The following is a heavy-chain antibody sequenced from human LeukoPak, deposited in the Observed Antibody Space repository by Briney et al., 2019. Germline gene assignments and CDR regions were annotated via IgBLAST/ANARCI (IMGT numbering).Heavy chain of an antibody. D-gene: IGHD6-6*01. CDR3: ARDRNSGSSLDI. Sequence: ASVKVSCKASGYTFTGYYIHWVRQAPGQGLEWMGWIYPYSGDTNYARTFQGRVTMTRDTSISTHYMELSSLKSDDTAVYYCARDRNSGSSLDIWGEGTMLTVSS. J-gene: IGHJ3*02. V-gene: IGHV1-2*02. CDR1: GYTFTGYY. CDR2: IYPYSGDT.